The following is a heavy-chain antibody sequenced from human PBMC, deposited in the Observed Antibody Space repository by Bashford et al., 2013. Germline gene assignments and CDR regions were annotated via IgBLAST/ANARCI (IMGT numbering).Heavy chain of an antibody. V-gene: IGHV5-51*01. D-gene: IGHD3-10*01. CDR1: GFIFDNFA. CDR3: ARRHSGVTNWFDP. Sequence: GGSLRLSCAASGFIFDNFAMSWVRQTPGKGLEWMGSMNIGDSDTRYSPSFVGQVTISADKSISTAYLQWSSLKASDTAMYYCARRHSGVTNWFDPWGQGTLVTVSS. J-gene: IGHJ5*02. CDR2: MNIGDSDT.